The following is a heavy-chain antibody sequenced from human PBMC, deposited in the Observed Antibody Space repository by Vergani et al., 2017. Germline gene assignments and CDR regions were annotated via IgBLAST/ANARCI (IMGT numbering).Heavy chain of an antibody. CDR2: IIAYNGNT. Sequence: QVQLVQSGAEVKKPGASVKVSCKASGYTFTSYGISWVRQAPGQGLEWMGWIIAYNGNTNYAQKLQGRVTMTTDTSTSTAYMELRSLRSDDTAVYYCARDRKYGYDWGSYRSRGFDDWGQGTLVTVSS. D-gene: IGHD3-16*02. V-gene: IGHV1-18*01. CDR1: GYTFTSYG. CDR3: ARDRKYGYDWGSYRSRGFDD. J-gene: IGHJ4*02.